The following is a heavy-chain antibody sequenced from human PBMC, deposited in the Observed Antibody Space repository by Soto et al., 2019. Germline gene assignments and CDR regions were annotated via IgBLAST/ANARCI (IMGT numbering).Heavy chain of an antibody. V-gene: IGHV3-23*01. J-gene: IGHJ4*02. CDR3: AKDPNGDYIGAFDD. D-gene: IGHD4-17*01. Sequence: EVQLLESGGDLVQPGGSLRLSCAASGFAFSNYAVTWVRQAHGKGLEWVSSISRSSNVIYYADSVKGRFIISRDNSKTTMYLQMNSLIAEDTARYYCAKDPNGDYIGAFDDWGQGTLVTVSS. CDR2: ISRSSNVI. CDR1: GFAFSNYA.